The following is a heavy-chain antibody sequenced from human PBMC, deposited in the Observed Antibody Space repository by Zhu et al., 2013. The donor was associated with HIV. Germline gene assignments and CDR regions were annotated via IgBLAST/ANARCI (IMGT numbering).Heavy chain of an antibody. V-gene: IGHV1-18*01. CDR2: ISAYNGNT. CDR1: GYTFTSHG. J-gene: IGHJ6*02. Sequence: QVQLVHSGAEVKKPGASVKVSCKASGYTFTSHGISWVRQAPGQGLEWMGWISAYNGNTNYAQKFQGRVTMTTDTSTSTAYMELRSLRYDDTAVYYCVRDMGVFGVVINGFHYGMDVWGQGTTVTVSS. CDR3: VRDMGVFGVVINGFHYGMDV. D-gene: IGHD3-3*01.